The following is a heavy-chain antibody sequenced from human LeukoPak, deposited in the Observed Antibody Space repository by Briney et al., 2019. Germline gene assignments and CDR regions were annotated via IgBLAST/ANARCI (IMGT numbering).Heavy chain of an antibody. Sequence: SETLSLTCAVYGGSFSGYYWSWIRQPPGKGLEWIGYIYYSGSTNYNPSLKSRVTISVDTSKNQFSLKLSSVTAADTAVYYCAGARDYGDYWFDPWGQGTLVTVSS. D-gene: IGHD4-17*01. CDR1: GGSFSGYY. CDR3: AGARDYGDYWFDP. CDR2: IYYSGST. J-gene: IGHJ5*02. V-gene: IGHV4-59*01.